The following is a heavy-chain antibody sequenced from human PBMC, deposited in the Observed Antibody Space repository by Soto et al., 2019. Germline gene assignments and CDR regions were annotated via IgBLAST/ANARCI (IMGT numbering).Heavy chain of an antibody. J-gene: IGHJ6*02. Sequence: QVQLQESGPGLVKPSGTLSLTCAVSGGSISSSNWWSWVRQPPGKGLEWIGEIYHSGSTNYNPSLRGRVTISVDKSKNQFSLKLSSVTAADTAVYYCARSGKLTYYYYGMDVWGQGTTVTVSS. CDR3: ARSGKLTYYYYGMDV. V-gene: IGHV4-4*02. CDR2: IYHSGST. D-gene: IGHD3-16*01. CDR1: GGSISSSNW.